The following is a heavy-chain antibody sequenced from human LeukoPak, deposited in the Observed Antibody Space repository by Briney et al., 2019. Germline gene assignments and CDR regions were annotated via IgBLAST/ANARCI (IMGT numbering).Heavy chain of an antibody. Sequence: GGSLRLSCAASGFTFSSYSMNWVRQAPGKGLEWVSSISPSSSYIYYADSVKGRFTISRDNAKNSLYLQMNSLRAEDTAVYYCARDRYSTSLDAFDIWGQGTMVTVSS. V-gene: IGHV3-21*01. D-gene: IGHD6-13*01. CDR3: ARDRYSTSLDAFDI. CDR2: ISPSSSYI. CDR1: GFTFSSYS. J-gene: IGHJ3*02.